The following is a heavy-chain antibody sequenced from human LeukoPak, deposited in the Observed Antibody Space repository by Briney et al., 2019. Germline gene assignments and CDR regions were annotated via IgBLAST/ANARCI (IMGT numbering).Heavy chain of an antibody. CDR1: GFTFSSYS. Sequence: GGSLRLSCAASGFTFSSYSMSWVRQAPGKGLEWVAFIRYDGSNKYYADSVKGRFTISRDNSKNTLYLQMNSLRAEDTAVYYCASEYYDTFWGQGTLVTVSS. V-gene: IGHV3-30*02. D-gene: IGHD3-9*01. J-gene: IGHJ4*02. CDR3: ASEYYDTF. CDR2: IRYDGSNK.